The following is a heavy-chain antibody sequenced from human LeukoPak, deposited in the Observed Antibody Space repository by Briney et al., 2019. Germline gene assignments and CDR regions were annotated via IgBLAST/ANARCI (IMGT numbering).Heavy chain of an antibody. CDR3: AKGVTGRHYYYMDV. J-gene: IGHJ6*03. D-gene: IGHD3-10*01. V-gene: IGHV3-23*01. CDR2: ISGSGGST. CDR1: GFTFSSYA. Sequence: PGGSLRLSCAASGFTFSSYAMSWVRQAPGKWLEWVSAISGSGGSTYYADSVKGRFNISRDNSKNTLYLQMNSLRAEDTAVYYCAKGVTGRHYYYMDVWGKGTTVTVSS.